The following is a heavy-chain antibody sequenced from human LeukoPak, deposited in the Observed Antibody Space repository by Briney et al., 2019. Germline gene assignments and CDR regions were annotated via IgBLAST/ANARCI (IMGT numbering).Heavy chain of an antibody. J-gene: IGHJ6*03. CDR2: IIPIFGTA. CDR1: GGTFSGYA. Sequence: SVKVSCKASGGTFSGYAISWVRQAPGQGLEWMGGIIPIFGTANYAQKFQGRVTITADESTSTAYMELSSLRSEDTAVYYCARSLWSGYYHYYYYMDVWGKGTTVTVSS. D-gene: IGHD3-3*01. V-gene: IGHV1-69*13. CDR3: ARSLWSGYYHYYYYMDV.